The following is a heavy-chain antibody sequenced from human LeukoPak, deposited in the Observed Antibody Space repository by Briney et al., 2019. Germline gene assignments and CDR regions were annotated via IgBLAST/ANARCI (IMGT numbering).Heavy chain of an antibody. Sequence: GGSLRLSCAASGFTFSSYSMNWVRQAPGKGLEWVSSISSSSRYIYYADSVKGRFTISRDNAKNSLYLQMNSLRAEDTAVYYCARGESGSSGYDNLRFDPWGQGTLVAVSS. CDR1: GFTFSSYS. D-gene: IGHD5-12*01. V-gene: IGHV3-21*01. CDR2: ISSSSRYI. J-gene: IGHJ5*02. CDR3: ARGESGSSGYDNLRFDP.